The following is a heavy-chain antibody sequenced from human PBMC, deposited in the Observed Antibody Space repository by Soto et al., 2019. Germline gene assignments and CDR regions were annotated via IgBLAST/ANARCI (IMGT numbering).Heavy chain of an antibody. Sequence: PGGSLRLSCAASGFTFSSYAMSWVRQAPGKGLEWVSAISGSGGSTYYADSVKGRFTISRDNSKNTLYLQMNSLRAEDTAVYYCAIPQKFGELLTEYFDYWGQGTLVTVSS. D-gene: IGHD3-10*01. CDR3: AIPQKFGELLTEYFDY. J-gene: IGHJ4*02. CDR2: ISGSGGST. V-gene: IGHV3-23*01. CDR1: GFTFSSYA.